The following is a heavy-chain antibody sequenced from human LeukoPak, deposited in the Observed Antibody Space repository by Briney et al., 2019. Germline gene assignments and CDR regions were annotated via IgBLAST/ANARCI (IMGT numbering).Heavy chain of an antibody. D-gene: IGHD5-12*01. V-gene: IGHV3-21*01. CDR1: GFTFSSYS. Sequence: GGSLRLSCAASGFTFSSYSMNWVRQAPGKGLEWVSSISSSTSYIYCADSVKGRFTISRDNAKNSLYLQMNSLRAEDTAVYYCARDTVATSFDYWGQGTLVTVSS. J-gene: IGHJ4*02. CDR2: ISSSTSYI. CDR3: ARDTVATSFDY.